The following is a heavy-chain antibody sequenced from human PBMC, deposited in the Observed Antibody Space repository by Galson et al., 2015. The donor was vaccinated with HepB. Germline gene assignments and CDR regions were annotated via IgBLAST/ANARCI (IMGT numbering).Heavy chain of an antibody. Sequence: SVKVSCKASGGTFSSFTINWVRQAPGQGLEWMGRIIPILGLAHSAQTFQGRVTITADKSTSTAYMELSSLRSEDTAVYYCATSVEGAVKGAHGMDVWGQGTTVTVSS. CDR3: ATSVEGAVKGAHGMDV. CDR2: IIPILGLA. V-gene: IGHV1-69*02. D-gene: IGHD2-15*01. CDR1: GGTFSSFT. J-gene: IGHJ6*02.